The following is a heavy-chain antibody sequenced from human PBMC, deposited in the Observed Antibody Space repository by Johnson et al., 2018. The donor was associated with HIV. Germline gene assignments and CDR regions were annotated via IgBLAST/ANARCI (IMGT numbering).Heavy chain of an antibody. CDR2: ISYDGSNK. CDR1: GFTLSSYA. Sequence: VQLVESRGGVVQPGGSLRLSCAASGFTLSSYAMHWVRQAPGKGLEWAAVISYDGSNKYYADSVKGRFTISRDNSKNTLYLQMNSLRAEDTAVYYCARGRVAAGGMRGGGFDIWGQGTMVTVSS. J-gene: IGHJ3*02. D-gene: IGHD6-13*01. V-gene: IGHV3-30-3*01. CDR3: ARGRVAAGGMRGGGFDI.